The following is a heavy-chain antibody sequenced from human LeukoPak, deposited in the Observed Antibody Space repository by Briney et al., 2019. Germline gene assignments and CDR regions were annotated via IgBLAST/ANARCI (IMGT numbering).Heavy chain of an antibody. D-gene: IGHD6-19*01. CDR3: ASVNGAVANY. V-gene: IGHV4-34*01. CDR2: INHSGST. J-gene: IGHJ4*02. CDR1: GGSFSGYY. Sequence: SETLSLTCAVYGGSFSGYYWSWIRQPPGKGLEWIGEINHSGSTNYNPSLKSRVTISVDTSKNQFSLKLSSVTAADTAVYYCASVNGAVANYWGQGTLSPSPQ.